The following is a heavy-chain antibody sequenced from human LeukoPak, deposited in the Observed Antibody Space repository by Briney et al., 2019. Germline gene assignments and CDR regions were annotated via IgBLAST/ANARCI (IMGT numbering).Heavy chain of an antibody. CDR3: GTQFSSPWQFDP. J-gene: IGHJ5*02. CDR1: GFIYNTYA. CDR2: IDNSGDYI. Sequence: PGGSLRPSLAVSGFIYNTYAMTWLGQPPGKGRNWVSSIDNSGDYIYYAAPVKGRFTISRDNSRNTLYLQMSTLRVEDTALYYCGTQFSSPWQFDPRGQRTLVTVSS. V-gene: IGHV3-23*01. D-gene: IGHD2-2*01.